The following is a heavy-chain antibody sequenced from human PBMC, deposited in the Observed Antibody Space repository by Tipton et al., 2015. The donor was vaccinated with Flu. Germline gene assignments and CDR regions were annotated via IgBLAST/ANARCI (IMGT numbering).Heavy chain of an antibody. CDR1: GFTVSGNY. CDR3: ARDLVGSGIDY. J-gene: IGHJ4*02. V-gene: IGHV3-30*03. Sequence: QLVQSGGGLIQPGGSLRLSCAASGFTVSGNYMSWVRQAPGKGLEWVSVISYDGSNKYYADSVKGRFTISRDNSKNTLYLQMNSLRAEETAVYYCARDLVGSGIDYWGVETLVTVSS. CDR2: ISYDGSNK. D-gene: IGHD3-10*01.